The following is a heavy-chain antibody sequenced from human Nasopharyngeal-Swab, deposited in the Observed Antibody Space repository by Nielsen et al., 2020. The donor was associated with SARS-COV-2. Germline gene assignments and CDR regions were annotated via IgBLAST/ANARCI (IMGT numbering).Heavy chain of an antibody. Sequence: SETLSLTCTVSGGSISSGDYYWSWIRQPPGKGLEWIGYIYYSGSTYYNPSLKSRVTISVDKSKNQFSLKLTSVTAADTAVYYCARAQSTIFGVVTAFDYWGQGTLVTVSS. CDR2: IYYSGST. V-gene: IGHV4-30-4*01. J-gene: IGHJ4*02. CDR1: GGSISSGDYY. CDR3: ARAQSTIFGVVTAFDY. D-gene: IGHD3-3*01.